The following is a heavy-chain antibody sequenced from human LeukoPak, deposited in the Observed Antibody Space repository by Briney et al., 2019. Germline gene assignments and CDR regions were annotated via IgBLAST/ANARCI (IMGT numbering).Heavy chain of an antibody. V-gene: IGHV1-2*02. CDR2: INPNSGYT. J-gene: IGHJ4*02. CDR3: ARGGFAAHHYQPLLYILDY. CDR1: GYTFSDYY. D-gene: IGHD2-2*02. Sequence: ASVKVSCKASGYTFSDYYLHWVRQAPGQGLEYMGWINPNSGYTKYSQSFQGRVTMTRDTSISTAYMELSRLRSDDTAVYYCARGGFAAHHYQPLLYILDYWGQGTLVTVSS.